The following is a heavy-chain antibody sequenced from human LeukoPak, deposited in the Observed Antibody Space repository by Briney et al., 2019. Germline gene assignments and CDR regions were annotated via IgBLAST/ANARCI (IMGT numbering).Heavy chain of an antibody. V-gene: IGHV4-59*01. CDR2: IYYSGST. Sequence: SETLSLTCTVSGGSMTGYYWNWIRQPPGKGLEWIGYIYYSGSTNYNPSLKSRVTISVDTSKNQFSLKLSSVTAADTAVYYCARLSGYVWESFYDYWGQGTLVTVSS. J-gene: IGHJ4*02. CDR1: GGSMTGYY. D-gene: IGHD5-12*01. CDR3: ARLSGYVWESFYDY.